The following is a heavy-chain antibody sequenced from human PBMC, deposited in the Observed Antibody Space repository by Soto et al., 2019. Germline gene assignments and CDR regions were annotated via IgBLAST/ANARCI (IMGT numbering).Heavy chain of an antibody. D-gene: IGHD3-3*01. J-gene: IGHJ3*02. CDR1: GGSFSGGGYY. CDR3: ARTSIFGVVLNAFDI. CDR2: ISYSGNT. V-gene: IGHV4-31*03. Sequence: SETLSLTCTVSGGSFSGGGYYWSWIRQHPGKGLEWMGYISYSGNTKYKPSLQSRNTISVDTSENQFSLRLTSVTAADTAIYFCARTSIFGVVLNAFDIWGQGTLVTVSS.